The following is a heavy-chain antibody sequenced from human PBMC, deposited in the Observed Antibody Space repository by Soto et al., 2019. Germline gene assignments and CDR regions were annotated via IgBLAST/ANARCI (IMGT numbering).Heavy chain of an antibody. CDR3: NTETRYSSGWYYFDY. CDR2: IKSKTDGGTT. Sequence: GALRLSCSASGFTFSNAWMSWVRQAAGKGLEWVGRIKSKTDGGTTDYAAPVKGRFTISGDDSKNTLYLQMNSLKTEDTAVYYCNTETRYSSGWYYFDYWGQGTLVTVYS. CDR1: GFTFSNAW. D-gene: IGHD6-19*01. J-gene: IGHJ4*02. V-gene: IGHV3-15*01.